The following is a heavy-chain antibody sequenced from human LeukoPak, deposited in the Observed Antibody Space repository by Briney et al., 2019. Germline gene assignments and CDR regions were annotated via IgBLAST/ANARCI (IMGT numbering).Heavy chain of an antibody. CDR3: AKARNYDFWSNFGY. D-gene: IGHD3-3*01. CDR1: GFTFSSYA. V-gene: IGHV3-23*01. CDR2: ISGSGGTT. J-gene: IGHJ4*02. Sequence: TGGSLRLSCAASGFTFSSYAMSWVRQAPGKGLEWVSYISGSGGTTYYADSVKGRFTIFRDNSKNTLYLQMNSLRADDTAVYYCAKARNYDFWSNFGYWGQGTLVSVSS.